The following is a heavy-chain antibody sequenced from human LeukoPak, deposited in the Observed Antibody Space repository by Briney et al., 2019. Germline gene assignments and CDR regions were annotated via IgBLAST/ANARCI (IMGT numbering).Heavy chain of an antibody. V-gene: IGHV4-30-4*08. D-gene: IGHD3-22*01. CDR3: ARALQEGSSGYFDGMDV. CDR1: GGSITGGSYY. CDR2: IYYSGST. J-gene: IGHJ6*02. Sequence: SETLSLTCIVSGGSITGGSYYWAWIRQPPGKGLEWIGYIYYSGSTYYNPSLKSRVTISVDTSKNQFSLKLSSVTAADTAVYYCARALQEGSSGYFDGMDVWGQGTTVTVSS.